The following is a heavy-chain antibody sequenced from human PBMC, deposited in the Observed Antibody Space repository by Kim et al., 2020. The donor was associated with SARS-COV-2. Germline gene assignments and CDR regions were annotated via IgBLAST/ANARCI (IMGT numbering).Heavy chain of an antibody. D-gene: IGHD3-10*01. J-gene: IGHJ3*02. Sequence: GGSLRLSCAASGFTFSSYDMHWVRQATGKGLEWVSAIGTAGDTYYPGSVKGRFTISRENAKNSLYLQMNSLRAGDTAVYYCARVGYYGSGSYRGDGAFDIWGQGTMVTVSS. CDR2: IGTAGDT. CDR3: ARVGYYGSGSYRGDGAFDI. CDR1: GFTFSSYD. V-gene: IGHV3-13*01.